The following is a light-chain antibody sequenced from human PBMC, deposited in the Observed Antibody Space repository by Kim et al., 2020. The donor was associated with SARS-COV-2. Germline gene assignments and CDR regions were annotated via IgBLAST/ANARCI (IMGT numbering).Light chain of an antibody. CDR1: NMGSKS. J-gene: IGLJ3*02. V-gene: IGLV3-21*04. CDR3: QVWDSSSDHWV. CDR2: YDS. Sequence: PGKTARSICGGNNMGSKSVQWYQQKPGQAPVLVIYYDSDRPSGIPERFSGSNSGNTATLTISRVEAGDEADYYCQVWDSSSDHWVFGGGTKLTVL.